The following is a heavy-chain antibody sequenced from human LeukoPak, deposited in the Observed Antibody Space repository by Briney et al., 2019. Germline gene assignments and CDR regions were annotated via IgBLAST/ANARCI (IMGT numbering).Heavy chain of an antibody. CDR2: ITSSSSSI. D-gene: IGHD6-13*01. J-gene: IGHJ6*03. V-gene: IGHV3-48*01. CDR1: GFTFIRYS. Sequence: PGAAMRLSCAASGFTFIRYSMNWVRQAPGKGLEWVSYITSSSSSIYYADSVRGRFTISRDNAENSLYLQMNSLRAEDTAVYYCARGLQQLVRGFNYYFMDVWGKGTTVTVSS. CDR3: ARGLQQLVRGFNYYFMDV.